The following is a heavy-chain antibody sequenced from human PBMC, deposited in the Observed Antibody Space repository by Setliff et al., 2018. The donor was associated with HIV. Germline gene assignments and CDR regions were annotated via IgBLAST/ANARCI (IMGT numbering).Heavy chain of an antibody. V-gene: IGHV3-66*02. Sequence: LSCAASGFTVSSNYMSWVRQAPGKGLEWVSVIYSGGSTYYADSVKGRFTISRDNSKNTLYLQMNSLRAEDTAVYYCARDQWGYSYGYYYYYYMDVWGKGTTVTVSS. CDR2: IYSGGST. J-gene: IGHJ6*03. CDR1: GFTVSSNY. CDR3: ARDQWGYSYGYYYYYYMDV. D-gene: IGHD5-18*01.